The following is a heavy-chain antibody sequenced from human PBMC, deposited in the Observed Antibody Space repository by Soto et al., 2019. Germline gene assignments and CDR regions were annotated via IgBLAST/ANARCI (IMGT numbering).Heavy chain of an antibody. CDR1: GYIFSSYW. CDR2: IYPGDSDT. J-gene: IGHJ6*02. D-gene: IGHD6-19*01. V-gene: IGHV5-51*01. Sequence: PVEALKVSSKGSGYIFSSYWIGWGRLMPGKGLQWMGIIYPGDSDTRYSPSLQGDVTTADDSSIRTAYQQCSRMKAADTAMYCWARRGSSGGYRPYGMDVWGQGTTVTVSS. CDR3: ARRGSSGGYRPYGMDV.